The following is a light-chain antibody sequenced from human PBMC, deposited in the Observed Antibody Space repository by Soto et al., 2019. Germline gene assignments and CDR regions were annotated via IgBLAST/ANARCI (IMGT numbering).Light chain of an antibody. J-gene: IGLJ1*01. CDR1: SANIGGNS. CDR2: DDD. V-gene: IGLV1-51*01. Sequence: QSVLTQPPSVSAAPGQRVTISCSGSSANIGGNSVSWYQQLPGTAPKLLIYDDDKRPSGIPDRFSGSKSGTSATLGITGFQNGDEADYYCQSYDSSMINHVFGTGTKVTVL. CDR3: QSYDSSMINHV.